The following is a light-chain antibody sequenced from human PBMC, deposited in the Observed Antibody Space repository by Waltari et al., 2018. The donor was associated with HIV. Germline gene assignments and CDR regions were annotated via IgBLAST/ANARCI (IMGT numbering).Light chain of an antibody. CDR3: QHSYSAPIT. CDR1: QTIRTY. Sequence: DIQMTQSPSSLAASVGDRVIITCRASQTIRTYLNWYQQRPGKAPNLLIYATSSLQSGVPSRFRGSGSGTYFSLTISSVQPEDSATYYCQHSYSAPITFGRGTRLEIK. J-gene: IGKJ5*01. CDR2: ATS. V-gene: IGKV1-39*01.